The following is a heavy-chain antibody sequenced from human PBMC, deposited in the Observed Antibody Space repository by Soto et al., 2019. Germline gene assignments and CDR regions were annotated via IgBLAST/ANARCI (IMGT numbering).Heavy chain of an antibody. D-gene: IGHD6-13*01. CDR1: GYSFTNYW. CDR2: IHPGDSDT. CDR3: ARHNRYSSTWFEGWFDP. J-gene: IGHJ5*02. V-gene: IGHV5-51*01. Sequence: GESLKISCQGSGYSFTNYWVGWVRQIPGRDLEWMGIIHPGDSDTRYSPFFQGQVTISADKSISTAYLQWSSLKASDTAMYYCARHNRYSSTWFEGWFDPWGQGTLVTVS.